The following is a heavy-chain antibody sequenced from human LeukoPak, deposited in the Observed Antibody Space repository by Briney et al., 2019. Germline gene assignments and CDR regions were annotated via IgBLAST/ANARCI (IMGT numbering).Heavy chain of an antibody. D-gene: IGHD1-26*01. CDR1: GFSLRNYG. CDR3: AKSGASPLYHMDV. Sequence: GGSLRLSCAASGFSLRNYGVNWVRQAPGKGLEWVSGLTGSSATAYHAGSVKGRFTTSRDDSKNTVYLQMSSLRVDDTAIYYCAKSGASPLYHMDVWGRGTLVTVSS. V-gene: IGHV3-23*01. CDR2: LTGSSATA. J-gene: IGHJ2*01.